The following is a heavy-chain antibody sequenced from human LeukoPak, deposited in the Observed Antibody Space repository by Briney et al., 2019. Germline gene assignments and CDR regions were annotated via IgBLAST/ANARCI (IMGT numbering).Heavy chain of an antibody. V-gene: IGHV1-18*01. CDR3: AREPQAAADFYYYYYYGMDV. CDR1: GYTFTSYG. J-gene: IGHJ6*02. Sequence: ASVTVSCKASGYTFTSYGISWVRQAPGQGLEWMGWISAYNGNTNYAQKFQGRVTMTRDTSTSTVYMELSSLRSEDTAVYYCAREPQAAADFYYYYYYGMDVWGQGTTVTVSS. CDR2: ISAYNGNT. D-gene: IGHD6-13*01.